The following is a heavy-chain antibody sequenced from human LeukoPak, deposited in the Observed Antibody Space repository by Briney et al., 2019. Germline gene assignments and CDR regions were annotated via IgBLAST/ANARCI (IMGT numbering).Heavy chain of an antibody. V-gene: IGHV4-34*01. D-gene: IGHD3-9*01. J-gene: IGHJ4*02. CDR2: INHSGST. CDR3: ARAGGYDILTGYIDY. Sequence: PSETLSLTCAVYGGSFSGYYWSWIRQPPGKGLEWIGEINHSGSTNYNPSLKSRVTISVDTSKNQFSLKLSSVTAADTAVYYCARAGGYDILTGYIDYWGQGTLVTVSS. CDR1: GGSFSGYY.